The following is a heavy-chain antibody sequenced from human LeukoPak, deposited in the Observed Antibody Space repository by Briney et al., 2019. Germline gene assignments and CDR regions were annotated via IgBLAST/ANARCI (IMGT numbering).Heavy chain of an antibody. CDR2: IYPGDSDT. CDR1: GYSFTSYW. J-gene: IGHJ5*02. V-gene: IGHV5-51*01. Sequence: GASLMISCNGSGYSFTSYWIAWVRQMPGKGLEWMRIIYPGDSDTRYSPSFQGQVTISADKSISTAYLQWSSLTASDTAMYYFARFHYYGSGSDNWFDPWGQGTPVTVSS. D-gene: IGHD3-10*01. CDR3: ARFHYYGSGSDNWFDP.